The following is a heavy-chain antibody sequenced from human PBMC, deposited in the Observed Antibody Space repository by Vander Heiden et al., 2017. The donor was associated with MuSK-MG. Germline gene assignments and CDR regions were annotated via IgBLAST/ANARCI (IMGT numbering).Heavy chain of an antibody. CDR1: GFTFCSYV. V-gene: IGHV3-23*01. CDR3: AKVVRFLNYYDSSGYFQH. CDR2: ISGGGSNT. J-gene: IGHJ1*01. D-gene: IGHD3-22*01. Sequence: EVQLLESGGGLVQPGGSLRLSCAASGFTFCSYVMNWVRQAPGKGLEWVSGISGGGSNTYYADSVKGRFTISRDNSKNTLYLQMNSLRAEDTAVYYCAKVVRFLNYYDSSGYFQHWGQGTLVTVSS.